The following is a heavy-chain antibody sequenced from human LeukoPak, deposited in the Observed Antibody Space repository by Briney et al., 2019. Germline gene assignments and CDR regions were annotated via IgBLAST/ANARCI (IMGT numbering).Heavy chain of an antibody. Sequence: GVSLRLSCAASGFTVSTTYMSWVPQAPGKGLVWISVIYSGGSTYYAESVKGRFTISRDNSKNTLYLQMNSLRAEDTAVYYCARWAGYSSTWYGLFDYWGQGTLVTVSS. CDR2: IYSGGST. J-gene: IGHJ4*02. CDR1: GFTVSTTY. CDR3: ARWAGYSSTWYGLFDY. D-gene: IGHD6-13*01. V-gene: IGHV3-66*01.